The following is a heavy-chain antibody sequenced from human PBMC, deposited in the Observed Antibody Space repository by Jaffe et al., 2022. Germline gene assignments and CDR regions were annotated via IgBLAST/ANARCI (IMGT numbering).Heavy chain of an antibody. D-gene: IGHD7-27*01. CDR1: GYTFTSYY. J-gene: IGHJ4*02. CDR2: INPSGGST. CDR3: ARVEAAEANWGSLGY. V-gene: IGHV1-46*01. Sequence: QVQLVQSGAEVKKPGASVKVSCKASGYTFTSYYMHWVRQAPGQGLEWMGIINPSGGSTSYAQKFQGRVTMTRDTSTSTVYMELSSLRSEDTAVYYCARVEAAEANWGSLGYWGQGTLVTVSS.